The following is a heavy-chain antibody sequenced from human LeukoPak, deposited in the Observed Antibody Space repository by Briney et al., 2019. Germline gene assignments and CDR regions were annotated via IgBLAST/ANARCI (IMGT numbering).Heavy chain of an antibody. V-gene: IGHV3-23*01. CDR3: AKGMNNWNEHFDY. Sequence: GGSLRLSCAASGFTFSSYAMSWVRQAPGKGLEWVSAISSSGGRTYYADSVKGRFTISRDNSKNTLYLQMNSLRAEDTAVYYCAKGMNNWNEHFDYWGQGTLVTVSS. D-gene: IGHD1-20*01. J-gene: IGHJ4*02. CDR1: GFTFSSYA. CDR2: ISSSGGRT.